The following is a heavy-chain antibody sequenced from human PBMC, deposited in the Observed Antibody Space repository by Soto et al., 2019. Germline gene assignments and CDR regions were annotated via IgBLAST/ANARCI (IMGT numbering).Heavy chain of an antibody. CDR2: ISYDGSNK. CDR1: GFTFSSYG. Sequence: QVQLVESGGGVVQPGRSLRLSCAASGFTFSSYGMHWVRQAPGKGLEWVAVISYDGSNKYYADSVKGRFTISRDNSKNTLYLQMNSLSAEDTAVYYCAKDRLVGATFDYWGQGTLVAVSS. J-gene: IGHJ4*02. V-gene: IGHV3-30*18. CDR3: AKDRLVGATFDY. D-gene: IGHD1-26*01.